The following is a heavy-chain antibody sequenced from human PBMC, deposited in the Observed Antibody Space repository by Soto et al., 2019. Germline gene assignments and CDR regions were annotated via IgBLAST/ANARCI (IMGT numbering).Heavy chain of an antibody. Sequence: QVQLVESGGGVVQPGRSLRLSCAASGFPFSSYGMHWVRQAPGKGLEWVAHISYDGSNKHYTDSVKGRFTISRDNSKNMLYLQMSSLRAEDTAVYYCAGGQYYFDYCGQGTRVSVPS. D-gene: IGHD2-15*01. CDR2: ISYDGSNK. J-gene: IGHJ4*02. CDR1: GFPFSSYG. V-gene: IGHV3-30*03. CDR3: AGGQYYFDY.